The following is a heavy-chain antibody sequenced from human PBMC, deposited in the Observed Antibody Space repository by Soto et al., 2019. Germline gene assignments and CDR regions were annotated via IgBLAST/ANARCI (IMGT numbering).Heavy chain of an antibody. CDR1: GDTFTNYA. J-gene: IGHJ3*02. V-gene: IGHV1-69*01. Sequence: QVQLVQSGAEVKKPGSSVKVSCKASGDTFTNYAINWVRQAPGQGLEWMCGFIPIFDAANYAQNFRGRVTITADESTSTAYMELSGLRSEDTAMYYCARKAESYGFDIWGQGTLVTVSS. CDR3: ARKAESYGFDI. CDR2: FIPIFDAA. D-gene: IGHD3-10*01.